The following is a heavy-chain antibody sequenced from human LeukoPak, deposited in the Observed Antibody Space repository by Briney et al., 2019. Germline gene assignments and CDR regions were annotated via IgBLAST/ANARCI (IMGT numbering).Heavy chain of an antibody. CDR3: ARDNSVGDTAWWFDP. Sequence: ASVKVTCKASGYSFSTYGITWVRQAPGQGLEWVGWISAYNGNTNYAQKFQGRVTMTRDMSTSTDYMELIGLRSEDTAVYYCARDNSVGDTAWWFDPWGQGTLVTVSS. J-gene: IGHJ5*02. CDR1: GYSFSTYG. CDR2: ISAYNGNT. V-gene: IGHV1-18*01. D-gene: IGHD1-26*01.